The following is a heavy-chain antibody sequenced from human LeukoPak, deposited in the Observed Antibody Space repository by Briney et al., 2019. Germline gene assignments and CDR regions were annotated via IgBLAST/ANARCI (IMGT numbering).Heavy chain of an antibody. CDR2: ISSSGSTI. CDR1: GFTFSSYE. V-gene: IGHV3-48*03. D-gene: IGHD1-26*01. CDR3: ARGLVMGANG. Sequence: GGSLRLPCAASGFTFSSYEMNWVRQAPGKGLEWVSYISSSGSTIYYADSVKGRFTISRDNAKNSLYLQMNSLRAEDTAVYYCARGLVMGANGRGQGTLVTVSS. J-gene: IGHJ4*02.